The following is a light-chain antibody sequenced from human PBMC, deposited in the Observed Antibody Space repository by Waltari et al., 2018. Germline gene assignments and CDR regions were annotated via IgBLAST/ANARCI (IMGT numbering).Light chain of an antibody. J-gene: IGLJ3*02. CDR2: EVT. V-gene: IGLV2-14*01. Sequence: QSALPQPASVSGSLGQSISISCAGTRNDVGAHNLFSWYQQYPGRAPKLVIYEVTNRPSGISSRFSGSKSGNTASLTISGLQSEDEAEYFCSSYSTTFTVLFGGGTKVTV. CDR3: SSYSTTFTVL. CDR1: RNDVGAHNL.